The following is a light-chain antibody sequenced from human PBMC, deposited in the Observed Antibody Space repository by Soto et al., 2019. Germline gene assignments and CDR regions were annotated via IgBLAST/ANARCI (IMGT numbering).Light chain of an antibody. J-gene: IGLJ1*01. CDR2: EVS. Sequence: QSVLTQPASVSGSPGQSITISCTGTSSDIGVYNYVSWYQKHPGKAPKLMIYEVSRRPSGVPERFSGSKSGNTASLTVSGLQAEDEAHYYCSSYAGSNNFVFGTGTKLTVL. V-gene: IGLV2-8*01. CDR1: SSDIGVYNY. CDR3: SSYAGSNNFV.